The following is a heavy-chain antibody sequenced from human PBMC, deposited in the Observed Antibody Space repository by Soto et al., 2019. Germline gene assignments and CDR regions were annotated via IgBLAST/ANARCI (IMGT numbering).Heavy chain of an antibody. V-gene: IGHV6-1*01. D-gene: IGHD4-4*01. CDR1: GDSVSRNRAA. Sequence: SQTLSLPFAISGDSVSRNRAAWNWIRQSPSRGLEWLGRTYHRSKWYNDYAISVKSRITINADTSKNQFSLQLNSVTPEDTAVYYCARGDTVPDYWGQGTLVTVPS. CDR2: TYHRSKWYN. CDR3: ARGDTVPDY. J-gene: IGHJ4*02.